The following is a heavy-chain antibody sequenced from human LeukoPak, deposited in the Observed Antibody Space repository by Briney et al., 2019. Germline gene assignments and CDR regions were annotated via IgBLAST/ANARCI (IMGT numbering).Heavy chain of an antibody. CDR2: INSDGSST. Sequence: GGSLRLSCAASGFTFGSNWMHWVRQAPGKGLVWVSRINSDGSSTNYADSVKGRFTISRDNAKNTLYLQMNSLRAEDTAVYYCARGGYHDYDAFDIWGQGTMVTASS. V-gene: IGHV3-74*01. J-gene: IGHJ3*02. D-gene: IGHD3-22*01. CDR1: GFTFGSNW. CDR3: ARGGYHDYDAFDI.